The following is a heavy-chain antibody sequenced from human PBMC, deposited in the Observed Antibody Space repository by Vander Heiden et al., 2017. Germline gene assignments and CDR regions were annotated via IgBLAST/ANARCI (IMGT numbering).Heavy chain of an antibody. V-gene: IGHV1-46*04. CDR2: INPSGGST. D-gene: IGHD3-22*01. CDR1: GYTFTSYF. CDR3: AKDRYYDSSGGLDAFDF. J-gene: IGHJ3*01. Sequence: VHLLQSGAEVKKPGASVKVSCKASGYTFTSYFMHWVRPAPGQGLEWMGMINPSGGSTTYAQKLQGRVTMTRDTSTSTAYMELSSLRSEDTAVYFCAKDRYYDSSGGLDAFDFWGSGTKVTVSS.